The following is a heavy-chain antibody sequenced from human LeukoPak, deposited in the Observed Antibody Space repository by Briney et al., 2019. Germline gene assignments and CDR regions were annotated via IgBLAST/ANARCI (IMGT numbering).Heavy chain of an antibody. CDR2: ISDSGGST. CDR1: GFTFSSYA. J-gene: IGHJ4*02. D-gene: IGHD5-24*01. V-gene: IGHV3-23*01. CDR3: TRDGDAYNFDY. Sequence: GGSLRLSCAASGFTFSSYAMSWVRQAPGKGLEWVSAISDSGGSTYYADSVKGRFTISRDNAKNTLYLQMNSLRAEDTAVYYCTRDGDAYNFDYWGQGALVTVSS.